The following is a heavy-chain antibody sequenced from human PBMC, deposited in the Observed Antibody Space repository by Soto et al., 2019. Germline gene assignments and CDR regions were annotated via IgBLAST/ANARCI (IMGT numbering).Heavy chain of an antibody. Sequence: SLRLSCTDSGFTFGDYAMSWFRQAPGKGLDWVGFIRSKAYGGTTEYAASVKGRFTISRDDSKSIAYLQMNSLKTEDTAVYYCTRDEYYYDSSGYSDAFDIWGQGTMVTVS. J-gene: IGHJ3*02. D-gene: IGHD3-22*01. V-gene: IGHV3-49*03. CDR1: GFTFGDYA. CDR2: IRSKAYGGTT. CDR3: TRDEYYYDSSGYSDAFDI.